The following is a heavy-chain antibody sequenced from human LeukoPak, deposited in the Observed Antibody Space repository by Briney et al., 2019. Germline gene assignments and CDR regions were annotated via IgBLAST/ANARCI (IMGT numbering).Heavy chain of an antibody. Sequence: GASVKVSCKASGYTFTAYPLNWVRQAPGQGLEWMGWIHTNTGNPTYAQGFTGRFVFSLDTSVSTAYLQISSLKAEDTAVYYCARVQGNYDSSYYAYDFLGQGTLVTVSS. CDR2: IHTNTGNP. J-gene: IGHJ4*02. D-gene: IGHD3-22*01. V-gene: IGHV7-4-1*02. CDR1: GYTFTAYP. CDR3: ARVQGNYDSSYYAYDF.